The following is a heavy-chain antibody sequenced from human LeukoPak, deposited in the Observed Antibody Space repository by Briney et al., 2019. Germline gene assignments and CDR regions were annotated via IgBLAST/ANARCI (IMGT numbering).Heavy chain of an antibody. CDR2: ISYDGSNK. D-gene: IGHD3-3*02. Sequence: PGRSLRLSCAASGFTFSSYGMHWVRQAPGKGLEWVAVISYDGSNKYYADSVKGRFTISRDNSKNTLYLQMNSLRAEDTAFYYCVRDKKRFSRDNFFDPWGQGTLVTVSS. CDR1: GFTFSSYG. J-gene: IGHJ5*02. CDR3: VRDKKRFSRDNFFDP. V-gene: IGHV3-30*03.